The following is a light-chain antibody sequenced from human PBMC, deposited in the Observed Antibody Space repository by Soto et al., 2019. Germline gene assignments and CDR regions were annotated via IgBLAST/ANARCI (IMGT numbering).Light chain of an antibody. CDR3: QQFSSYPLT. J-gene: IGKJ4*01. Sequence: EIVITQSPDTLYLSPGARATLSCRASQTVRNNYLAWYQQKPGQAPRLLIYDASSRATGIPDRFSGGGSGTDFTLTISRLEPEDFAVYYCQQFSSYPLTFGGGTKVDIK. CDR2: DAS. CDR1: QTVRNNY. V-gene: IGKV3-20*01.